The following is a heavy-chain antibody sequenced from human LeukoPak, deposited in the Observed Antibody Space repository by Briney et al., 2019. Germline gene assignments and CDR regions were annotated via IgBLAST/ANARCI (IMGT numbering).Heavy chain of an antibody. J-gene: IGHJ4*02. CDR3: ARAHYDYVWGSYRYTEY. D-gene: IGHD3-16*02. CDR2: MYTSGST. V-gene: IGHV4-4*07. Sequence: SETLSLTCTVSGGSISNYYWSWIRQPAGKGLEWIARMYTSGSTKYNPSLKSRVTVSVDTSKNQFSLKLSSVTAADTAVYYCARAHYDYVWGSYRYTEYWGQGTLVTVSS. CDR1: GGSISNYY.